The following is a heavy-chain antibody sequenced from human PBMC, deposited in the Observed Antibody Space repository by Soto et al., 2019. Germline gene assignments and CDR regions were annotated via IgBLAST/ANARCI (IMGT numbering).Heavy chain of an antibody. J-gene: IGHJ3*02. Sequence: GGSLRLSCTASGFTFGDYAMSWVRQAPGKGLEWVGFIRSKAYGGTTEYAASVKGRFTISRDDSKSIAYLQMNSLKTEDTAVYYCTRVLRYFDWLSAFDIWGQGTMVTVSS. CDR1: GFTFGDYA. CDR3: TRVLRYFDWLSAFDI. CDR2: IRSKAYGGTT. V-gene: IGHV3-49*04. D-gene: IGHD3-9*01.